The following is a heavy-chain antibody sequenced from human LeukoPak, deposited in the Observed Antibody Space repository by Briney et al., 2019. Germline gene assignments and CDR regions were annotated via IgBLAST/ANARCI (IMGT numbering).Heavy chain of an antibody. CDR3: AKDLGYGDYADWFDP. CDR1: GFTFSSYG. CDR2: ISYDGSNK. V-gene: IGHV3-30*18. D-gene: IGHD4-17*01. J-gene: IGHJ5*02. Sequence: GGSLRLSCAASGFTFSSYGMHWVRQAPGKGLEWVAVISYDGSNKYYADSVKGRFTISRDNSKNTLYLQMNSLRAEDTAVYYCAKDLGYGDYADWFDPWGQGTLVTVSS.